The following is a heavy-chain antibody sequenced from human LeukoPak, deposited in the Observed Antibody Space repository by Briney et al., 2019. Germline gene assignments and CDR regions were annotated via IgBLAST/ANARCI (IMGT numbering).Heavy chain of an antibody. V-gene: IGHV3-23*01. Sequence: GGSLRLSCAASGFTFSSYAMSWVRQAPGKGLEWVSAISGSGGSTYYADSVKGRFTISRDNSKNTLYLQMNSLRAEDTAVYYCANLVVPAAIKPYGAFDIWGQGTMVTVSS. J-gene: IGHJ3*02. CDR1: GFTFSSYA. CDR3: ANLVVPAAIKPYGAFDI. D-gene: IGHD2-2*02. CDR2: ISGSGGST.